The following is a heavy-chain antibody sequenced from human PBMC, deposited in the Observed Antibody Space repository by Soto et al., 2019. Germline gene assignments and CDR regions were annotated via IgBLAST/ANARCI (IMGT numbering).Heavy chain of an antibody. V-gene: IGHV4-39*01. CDR2: MSHTGST. J-gene: IGHJ4*02. CDR3: ARGLRWTRAFDF. D-gene: IGHD4-17*01. CDR1: RGYITSSSYS. Sequence: QLQLQESGPGRVKPSETLSLTCSVSRGYITSSSYSWGWIRQSPGTGLQWIGSMSHTGSTFYNPSLKGRVAISVGTSKTQISLKLSSVTAADTGTYYCARGLRWTRAFDFWGQGTLVAVSS.